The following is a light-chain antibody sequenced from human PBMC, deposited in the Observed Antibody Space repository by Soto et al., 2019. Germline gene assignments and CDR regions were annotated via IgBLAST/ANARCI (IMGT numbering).Light chain of an antibody. CDR1: NSDVGGYKY. CDR3: SSCAGRNNLV. CDR2: DVS. V-gene: IGLV2-11*01. J-gene: IGLJ2*01. Sequence: QSALTQPRSVSGSPRRSVTISCTGTNSDVGGYKYVSWYQQHPGKAPRLMIYDVSKRPSGVPARFSGSKSGSTASLTVSGLQAEDEADYYCSSCAGRNNLVFGGGTKLTVL.